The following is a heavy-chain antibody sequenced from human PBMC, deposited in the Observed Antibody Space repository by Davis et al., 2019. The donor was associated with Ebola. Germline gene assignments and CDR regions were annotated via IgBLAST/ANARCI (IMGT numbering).Heavy chain of an antibody. D-gene: IGHD5-24*01. CDR2: TFYGSKWNS. CDR1: GDSVSSSSTG. CDR3: GRGWLQSGIGS. Sequence: PSETLSLTCAISGDSVSSSSTGWNWIRQSPSRGLEWLGRTFYGSKWNSDYAVPVKSRITINADTSKNQFSLQLNSVTPEDTAVYYCGRGWLQSGIGSWGQGTLVTVSS. V-gene: IGHV6-1*01. J-gene: IGHJ4*02.